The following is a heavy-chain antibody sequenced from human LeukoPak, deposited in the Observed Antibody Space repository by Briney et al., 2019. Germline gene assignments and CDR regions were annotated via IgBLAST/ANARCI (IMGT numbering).Heavy chain of an antibody. Sequence: GGSLRLSCAASGFTLSHYGMHWVRQAPGMGLEWVAVIWFDGGKIHYPDSVKGRFTISRDNSKNTLYLQMDDLRADDTAVYYCVRGSGGDGYSYWGDYWGQGTLVTVSP. CDR1: GFTLSHYG. CDR2: IWFDGGKI. V-gene: IGHV3-33*01. CDR3: VRGSGGDGYSYWGDY. D-gene: IGHD5-24*01. J-gene: IGHJ4*02.